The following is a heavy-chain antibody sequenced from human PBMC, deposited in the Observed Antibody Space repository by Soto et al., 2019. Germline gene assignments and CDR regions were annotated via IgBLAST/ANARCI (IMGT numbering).Heavy chain of an antibody. CDR2: ISYDGSNK. Sequence: QVPLVESGGGVVQPGRSLRLSCAASGFTFSSYGMHWVRQAPGKGLEWVAVISYDGSNKYYADSVKGRFTISRDNSKNTLYLQMNSLRAEDTAVYYCAKDLVTYYYDSSGPWGWFDPWGQGTLVTVSS. CDR1: GFTFSSYG. CDR3: AKDLVTYYYDSSGPWGWFDP. J-gene: IGHJ5*02. D-gene: IGHD3-22*01. V-gene: IGHV3-30*18.